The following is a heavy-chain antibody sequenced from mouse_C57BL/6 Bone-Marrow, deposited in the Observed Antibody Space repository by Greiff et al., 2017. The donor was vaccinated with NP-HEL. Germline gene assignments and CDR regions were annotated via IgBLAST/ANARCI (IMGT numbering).Heavy chain of an antibody. V-gene: IGHV14-4*01. D-gene: IGHD2-5*01. CDR1: GFNIKDDY. CDR3: TGTYYSNYGFAY. CDR2: IDPENGDT. Sequence: EVQLQQSGAELVRPGASVKLSCTASGFNIKDDYMHWVKQRPEQGLEWIGWIDPENGDTAYASKFQGKATITADTYSNTAYLQLSSLASEDTAVYYCTGTYYSNYGFAYWGQGTLVTVSA. J-gene: IGHJ3*01.